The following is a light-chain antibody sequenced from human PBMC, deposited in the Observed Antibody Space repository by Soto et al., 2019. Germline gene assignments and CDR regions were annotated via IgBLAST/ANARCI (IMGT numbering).Light chain of an antibody. Sequence: IIMTQSPATLSVSPGERVTLSCRTSHSVNSHVACYQQKPVQAPRLLMYGSSIRATVIPSRFGGSASATDFTPPISSLEPEDFAAYYCQQLNYWPRITLGQGTRLE. CDR1: HSVNSH. CDR3: QQLNYWPRIT. J-gene: IGKJ5*01. CDR2: GSS. V-gene: IGKV3-15*01.